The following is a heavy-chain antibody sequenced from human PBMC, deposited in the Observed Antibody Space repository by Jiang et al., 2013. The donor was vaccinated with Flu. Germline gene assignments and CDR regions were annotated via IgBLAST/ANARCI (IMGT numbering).Heavy chain of an antibody. Sequence: SCAASGFTFSSYAMHWVRQAPGKGLEWVAVXSYDGSNKYYADSVKGRFTISRDNSKNTLYLQMNSLRAEDTAVYYCARVYYDYVWGSPPGYWGQGTLVTVSS. CDR2: XSYDGSNK. V-gene: IGHV3-30-3*01. CDR3: ARVYYDYVWGSPPGY. D-gene: IGHD3-16*01. CDR1: GFTFSSYA. J-gene: IGHJ4*02.